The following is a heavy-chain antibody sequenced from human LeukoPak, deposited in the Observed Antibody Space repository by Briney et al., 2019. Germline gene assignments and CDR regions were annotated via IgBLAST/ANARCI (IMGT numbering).Heavy chain of an antibody. Sequence: ASVKVSCKASGYTFTGYYMHWVRQAPGQGLEWMGRINPNSGGTNYAQKFQGRVTMTRDTSISTAYMELSRLRSDDTAVYYCATDSGSYSMGSPSWGQGTLVTVSS. V-gene: IGHV1-2*06. CDR2: INPNSGGT. CDR1: GYTFTGYY. D-gene: IGHD1-26*01. CDR3: ATDSGSYSMGSPS. J-gene: IGHJ4*02.